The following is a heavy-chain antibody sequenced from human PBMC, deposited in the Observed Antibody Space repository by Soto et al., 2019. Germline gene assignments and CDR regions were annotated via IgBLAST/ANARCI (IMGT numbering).Heavy chain of an antibody. Sequence: SETLSLTCTVSGGSISSGGYYWSWIRQHPGKGLEWIGYIYYSGSTYYNPSLKSRVTISVDTSKNQFSLKLSSVTAADTAVYYCARDIRVQDSSGYYYGGVNWFDPWGQGTLVTV. CDR1: GGSISSGGYY. V-gene: IGHV4-31*03. CDR2: IYYSGST. CDR3: ARDIRVQDSSGYYYGGVNWFDP. J-gene: IGHJ5*02. D-gene: IGHD3-22*01.